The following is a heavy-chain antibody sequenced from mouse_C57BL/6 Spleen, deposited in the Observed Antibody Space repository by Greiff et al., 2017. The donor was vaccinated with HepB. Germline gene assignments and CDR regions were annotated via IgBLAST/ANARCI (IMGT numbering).Heavy chain of an antibody. J-gene: IGHJ3*01. Sequence: QVQLQQSGAELVRPGSSVKLSCKASGYTFTSYWMDWVKQRPGQGLEWIGNIYPSDSETHYNQKFKDKATLTVDKSSSTAYMQLSSLTSEDSAVYYCAREYYGSSYGFAYWGQGTLVTVSA. CDR1: GYTFTSYW. CDR3: AREYYGSSYGFAY. CDR2: IYPSDSET. D-gene: IGHD1-1*01. V-gene: IGHV1-61*01.